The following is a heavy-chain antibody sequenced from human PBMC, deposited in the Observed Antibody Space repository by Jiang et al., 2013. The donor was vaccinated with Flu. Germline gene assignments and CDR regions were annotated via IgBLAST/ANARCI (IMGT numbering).Heavy chain of an antibody. CDR3: AKVAGYCSGSSCAPDS. CDR2: ISFDGSEE. V-gene: IGHV3-30*18. Sequence: VQLLESGGGVVQPGRSLRLSCVASGFTFSRFDMHWVRQAAGKGLEWVAIISFDGSEEYYVDFVKGRFTISRDNSKKTVYLQMNRLRPEDTALYYCAKVAGYCSGSSCAPDSWGQGTLVTVSS. J-gene: IGHJ4*02. D-gene: IGHD2-15*01. CDR1: GFTFSRFD.